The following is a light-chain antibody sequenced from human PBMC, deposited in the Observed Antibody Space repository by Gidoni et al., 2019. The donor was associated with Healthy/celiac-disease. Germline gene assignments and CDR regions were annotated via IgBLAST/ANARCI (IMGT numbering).Light chain of an antibody. CDR2: VAS. CDR3: QQYGSSPQT. J-gene: IGKJ2*01. V-gene: IGKV3-20*01. Sequence: ESELTQSPGTLSLSQGERATLSCRASQSVRSSYLAWYQQKPGQAPLLLIYVASSRATGIPDRFSGSGSGTDFTLTITRLEPEDFAVYYCQQYGSSPQTFXQXTKLEIK. CDR1: QSVRSSY.